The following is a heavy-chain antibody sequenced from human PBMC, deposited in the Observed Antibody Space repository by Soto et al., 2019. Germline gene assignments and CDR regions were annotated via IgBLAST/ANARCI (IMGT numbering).Heavy chain of an antibody. CDR3: ARAERFPRSWFDP. D-gene: IGHD3-10*01. J-gene: IGHJ5*02. CDR1: GGSFRNYY. Sequence: SETLSLTCGVYGGSFRNYYWIWVRQPPGKGLEWIGEVNHSGEATYNPSLQGRVSISLDTSNNHFALKMTSVTAADTAIYFGARAERFPRSWFDPWGQGTQVTVSS. V-gene: IGHV4-34*01. CDR2: VNHSGEA.